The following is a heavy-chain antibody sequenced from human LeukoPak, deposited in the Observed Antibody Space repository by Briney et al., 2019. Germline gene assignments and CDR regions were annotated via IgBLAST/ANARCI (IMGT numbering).Heavy chain of an antibody. V-gene: IGHV1-2*02. CDR1: GYTFTGYY. CDR2: INPNSGGT. CDR3: ARVGSSSWMYSWFDP. D-gene: IGHD6-13*01. Sequence: EASVKVSCKASGYTFTGYYMHWVRQAPGQGLEWMGWINPNSGGTNHAQKFQGRVTMTRDTSISTAYMEVISLRSDDTAVYYCARVGSSSWMYSWFDPWGQGTLVTVSS. J-gene: IGHJ5*02.